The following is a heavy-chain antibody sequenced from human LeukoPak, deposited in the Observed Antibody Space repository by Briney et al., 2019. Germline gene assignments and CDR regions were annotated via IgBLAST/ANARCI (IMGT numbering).Heavy chain of an antibody. Sequence: GGSLRLSCAASGFTFSTYEMNWVRQAPGKGLEWVSYISFSGSTIYYADSVKGRFTISRDNSKNTLYLQMNSLRAEDTAVYYCAKSYDSSGYYRGYFDYWGQGTLVTVSS. CDR3: AKSYDSSGYYRGYFDY. CDR2: ISFSGSTI. V-gene: IGHV3-48*03. D-gene: IGHD3-22*01. CDR1: GFTFSTYE. J-gene: IGHJ4*02.